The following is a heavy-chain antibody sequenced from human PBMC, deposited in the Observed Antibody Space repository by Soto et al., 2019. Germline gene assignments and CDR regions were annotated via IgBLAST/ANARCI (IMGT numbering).Heavy chain of an antibody. Sequence: QVQLQESGPGLVKPSETLSLTCTVSGGSIGSYFWSWIRQPPGERLEWIGYISYSGNTKYNHSLKSRVTISVDTSKNQFSLKLTSVTAADTAVYYCARRKGTTSPGRAFDLWGQGTMVTVAS. D-gene: IGHD2-2*01. CDR3: ARRKGTTSPGRAFDL. V-gene: IGHV4-59*08. CDR1: GGSIGSYF. CDR2: ISYSGNT. J-gene: IGHJ3*01.